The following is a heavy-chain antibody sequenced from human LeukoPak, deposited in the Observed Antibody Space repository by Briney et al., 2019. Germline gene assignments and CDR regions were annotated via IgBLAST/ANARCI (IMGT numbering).Heavy chain of an antibody. CDR3: ATPNRGYSYGYFDY. V-gene: IGHV4-39*07. D-gene: IGHD5-18*01. Sequence: SETLSLTCTVSGGSISSSSYYWGWIRQPPGKGLEWIGSIYYSGSTYYNPSLKSRVTISVDTSKNQFSLKLSSVTAADTAVYYCATPNRGYSYGYFDYWGQGTLVTVSS. CDR1: GGSISSSSYY. CDR2: IYYSGST. J-gene: IGHJ4*02.